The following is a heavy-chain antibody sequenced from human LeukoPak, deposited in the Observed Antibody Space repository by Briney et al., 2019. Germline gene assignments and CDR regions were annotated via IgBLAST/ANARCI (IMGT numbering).Heavy chain of an antibody. J-gene: IGHJ4*02. Sequence: ASVKVSCKASGYTFTGYYMHWVRQAPGQGLEWMGWINPNSGGTNYAQKFQGRVAMTRDTSISTAYMELSRLRSDDTAVYYCARGLLVPAAPFDYWGQGTLVTVSS. CDR2: INPNSGGT. D-gene: IGHD2-2*01. V-gene: IGHV1-2*02. CDR1: GYTFTGYY. CDR3: ARGLLVPAAPFDY.